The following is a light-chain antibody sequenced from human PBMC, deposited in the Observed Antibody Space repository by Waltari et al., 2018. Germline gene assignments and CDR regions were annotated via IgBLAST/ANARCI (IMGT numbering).Light chain of an antibody. J-gene: IGLJ2*01. CDR2: KDS. CDR3: QSADSSGTYVV. V-gene: IGLV3-25*02. Sequence: SYELTQPPSVSVSPGQTARINCSGDPLPKQYAYWYQQKPGQAPVLVIYKDSERPSGIPERFSGSSSGTTVTLTISGVQAEDEADYYCQSADSSGTYVVFGGGTKLTVL. CDR1: PLPKQY.